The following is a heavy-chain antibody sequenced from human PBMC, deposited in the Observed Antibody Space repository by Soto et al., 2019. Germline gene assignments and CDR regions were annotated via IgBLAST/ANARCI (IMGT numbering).Heavy chain of an antibody. D-gene: IGHD6-13*01. Sequence: ASVKVSCKASGVTFSSYTISWVRQAPGQGLEWMGRMTPNRGNAGYAQKFQGRVTMTRNTSISTAYMELSSLRSEDTAVYCCARGSAAAGHQGYWGQGTLVTVSS. J-gene: IGHJ4*02. CDR3: ARGSAAAGHQGY. CDR1: GVTFSSYT. CDR2: MTPNRGNA. V-gene: IGHV1-8*02.